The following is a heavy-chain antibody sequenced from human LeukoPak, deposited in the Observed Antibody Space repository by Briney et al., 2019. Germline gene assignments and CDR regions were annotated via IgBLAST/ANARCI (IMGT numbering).Heavy chain of an antibody. V-gene: IGHV1-69*05. J-gene: IGHJ4*02. CDR3: ARGNGGSYYFDY. CDR2: IIPIFGTA. CDR1: GGTFSSYA. Sequence: SVKVSCKASGGTFSSYAISWVRQAPGQGLEWMGRIIPIFGTANYAQKFQGRVTIATDESTSTAYMELSSLRSEDTAVYYCARGNGGSYYFDYWGQGTLVTVSS. D-gene: IGHD1-26*01.